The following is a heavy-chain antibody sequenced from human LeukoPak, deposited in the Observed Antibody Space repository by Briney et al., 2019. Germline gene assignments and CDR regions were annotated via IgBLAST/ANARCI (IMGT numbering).Heavy chain of an antibody. CDR3: ARDRYGDTDY. Sequence: GGSLRLSCIASGFSFSGHWMHWVRQAPGKGLEWVAVISYDGSNKYYADSVKGRFTISRDNSKNTLYLQMNSLRAEDTAVYYCARDRYGDTDYWGQGTLVTVSS. CDR2: ISYDGSNK. CDR1: GFSFSGHW. D-gene: IGHD4-17*01. V-gene: IGHV3-30-3*01. J-gene: IGHJ4*02.